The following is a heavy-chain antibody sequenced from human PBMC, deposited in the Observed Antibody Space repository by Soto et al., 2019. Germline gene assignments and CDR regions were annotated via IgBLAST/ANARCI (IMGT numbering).Heavy chain of an antibody. CDR2: IYYSGST. J-gene: IGHJ4*02. D-gene: IGHD3-9*01. V-gene: IGHV4-59*01. CDR1: GGSISSYY. CDR3: ATSYYDILTGYHD. Sequence: QVQLQESGPGLVKPSETLSLTCTVAGGSISSYYWSWIRQPPGKVLEWIGYIYYSGSTNYNPSLKSRVSISVDTSKNQFSLKLSSVTAADTAVYYCATSYYDILTGYHDWGQGTMVTVSS.